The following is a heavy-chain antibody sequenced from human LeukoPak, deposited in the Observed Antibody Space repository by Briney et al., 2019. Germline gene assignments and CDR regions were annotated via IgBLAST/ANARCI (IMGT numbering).Heavy chain of an antibody. Sequence: PSETLSLTCTVSGDSISSSGYYWGWSRQSPGKGLEWIGSLYYSGTTYYNPSLKSRVTISADTSKSQFSLKVSSVTAADTAVYYCARRPEALHAFDIWGQGTTVTVSS. CDR3: ARRPEALHAFDI. CDR1: GDSISSSGYY. V-gene: IGHV4-39*01. J-gene: IGHJ3*02. CDR2: LYYSGTT.